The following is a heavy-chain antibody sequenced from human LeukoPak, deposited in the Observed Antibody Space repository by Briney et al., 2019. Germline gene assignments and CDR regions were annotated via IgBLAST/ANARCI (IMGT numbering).Heavy chain of an antibody. CDR2: ISGDGDSR. CDR1: EFTFSNYA. D-gene: IGHD6-19*01. V-gene: IGHV3-23*01. J-gene: IGHJ3*02. CDR3: AKVAGSSGWDGGNAFDI. Sequence: PSGGSLRLSCAASEFTFSNYAMSWVRQTPGKGLEWVSGISGDGDSRYYADSVNGRFTISRDNSKNTLYLQVNSLRAEDTALYYCAKVAGSSGWDGGNAFDIWGQGTMVTVSS.